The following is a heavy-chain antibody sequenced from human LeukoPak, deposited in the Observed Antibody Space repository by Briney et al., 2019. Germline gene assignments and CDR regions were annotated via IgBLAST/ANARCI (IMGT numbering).Heavy chain of an antibody. D-gene: IGHD4-17*01. CDR2: IYSGGNT. V-gene: IGHV3-53*01. J-gene: IGHJ4*02. Sequence: GGSLRLSCTVSGFTVSSNSMSWVRQAPGRGLEWVSFIYSGGNTHYSDSVKGRFTISRDNSKNTLYLQMNSLRVEDTAVYYCARRAGEYSHPYDYWGQGTLVTVSS. CDR3: ARRAGEYSHPYDY. CDR1: GFTVSSNS.